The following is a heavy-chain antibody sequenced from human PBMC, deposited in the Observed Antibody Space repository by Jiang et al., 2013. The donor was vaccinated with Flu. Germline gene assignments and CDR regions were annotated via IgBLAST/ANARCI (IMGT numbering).Heavy chain of an antibody. CDR3: ARGGRGAYYEILTGYQPGFDY. CDR2: INHSGST. CDR1: GGSFSGYY. V-gene: IGHV4-34*01. D-gene: IGHD3-9*01. J-gene: IGHJ4*02. Sequence: GLVKPSETLSLTCAVNGGSFSGYYWTWIRQPPGKGLEWIGEINHSGSTNLNPSLKSRVTIAVDTSKNQFSLKLSSVTAADTAVYYCARGGRGAYYEILTGYQPGFDYWGQGTLVSVSS.